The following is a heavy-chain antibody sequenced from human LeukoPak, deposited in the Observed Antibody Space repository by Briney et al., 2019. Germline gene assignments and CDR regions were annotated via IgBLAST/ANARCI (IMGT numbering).Heavy chain of an antibody. CDR2: ISAYNGNT. V-gene: IGHV1-18*01. J-gene: IGHJ4*02. CDR1: GYTFTSYG. CDR3: ARFTSGTTSSVYFDY. Sequence: ASVKVSCKASGYTFTSYGISWVRQAPGQGLEWMGRISAYNGNTNYAQKLQGRVTMTTDTSTSTAYMELRSLRSDDTAVYYCARFTSGTTSSVYFDYWGQGTLVTVSS. D-gene: IGHD1-1*01.